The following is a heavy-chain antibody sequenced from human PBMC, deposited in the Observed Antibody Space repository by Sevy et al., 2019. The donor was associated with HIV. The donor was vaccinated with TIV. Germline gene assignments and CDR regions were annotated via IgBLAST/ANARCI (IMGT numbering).Heavy chain of an antibody. V-gene: IGHV2-5*02. Sequence: SDPTLVNPTQTLTLTCTFSGFSLSTNGVGVGWIRQPPGKALECLALIYWDDDKHYSPSLKSRLTITKDTSKNQVVLTMTNMDPVDTATYYCARRDYGDYVDWFDPWGQGTLVTVSS. CDR3: ARRDYGDYVDWFDP. D-gene: IGHD4-17*01. CDR1: GFSLSTNGVG. J-gene: IGHJ5*02. CDR2: IYWDDDK.